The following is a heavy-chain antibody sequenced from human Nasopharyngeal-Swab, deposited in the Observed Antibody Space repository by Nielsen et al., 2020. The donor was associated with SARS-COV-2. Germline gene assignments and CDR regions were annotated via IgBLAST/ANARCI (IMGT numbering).Heavy chain of an antibody. Sequence: GESLQISCTGSLYSFTNYWFGWVRQMPGKGLECMGIIWPGDSDARYSPSFQGQVTISADKSISTAYLQWSSLKASDTAMYYCARISGYYQTSPFDNWGQGTLVTVSS. CDR2: IWPGDSDA. CDR3: ARISGYYQTSPFDN. CDR1: LYSFTNYW. V-gene: IGHV5-51*01. J-gene: IGHJ4*02. D-gene: IGHD3-22*01.